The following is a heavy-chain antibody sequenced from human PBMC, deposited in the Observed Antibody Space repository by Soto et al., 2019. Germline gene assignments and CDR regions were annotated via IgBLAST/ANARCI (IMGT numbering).Heavy chain of an antibody. CDR2: ILHDGSAE. CDR1: GFTFTSYG. J-gene: IGHJ6*02. Sequence: PGGSLRLSCAASGFTFTSYGMHWVRQAPGKGLEWMALILHDGSAEYYADSVKGRFTISRDNSKNTLYLQMNSLRAEDTAVYYCARSRDGYSFYFYYGMDGWGQGTTVTGSS. CDR3: ARSRDGYSFYFYYGMDG. V-gene: IGHV3-30*03. D-gene: IGHD4-4*01.